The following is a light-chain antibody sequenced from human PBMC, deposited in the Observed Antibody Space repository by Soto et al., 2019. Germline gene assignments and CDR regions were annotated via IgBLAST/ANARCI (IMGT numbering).Light chain of an antibody. Sequence: QSALTQPPSASGSPGQSVTISCTGTSSDVGAYNYVSWYQHHPGKAPKLMIYEVYKRPSGVPDRFSGSKSGNTASLTVSGLQAEDEADYYCTSHAGTDNFPDVFGTGTKLTVL. V-gene: IGLV2-8*01. CDR1: SSDVGAYNY. CDR2: EVY. J-gene: IGLJ1*01. CDR3: TSHAGTDNFPDV.